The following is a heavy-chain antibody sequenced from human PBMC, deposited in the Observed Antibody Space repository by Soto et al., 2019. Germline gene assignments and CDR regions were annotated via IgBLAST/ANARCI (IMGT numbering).Heavy chain of an antibody. V-gene: IGHV3-23*01. CDR1: GFTFSSYA. D-gene: IGHD3-10*01. Sequence: GGSLRLSCAASGFTFSSYAMSWVRQAPGKGLEWVSAISGSGGSTYYADSVKGRFTISRDNSKNTLYLQMNSLRAEDTAVYYCAKDTYYGSGSYYPRLVGWFDPWGQGTLVTVSS. J-gene: IGHJ5*02. CDR2: ISGSGGST. CDR3: AKDTYYGSGSYYPRLVGWFDP.